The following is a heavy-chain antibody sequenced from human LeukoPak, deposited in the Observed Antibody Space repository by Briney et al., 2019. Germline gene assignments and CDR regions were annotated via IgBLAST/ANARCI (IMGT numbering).Heavy chain of an antibody. CDR1: GFTFSSYS. D-gene: IGHD6-13*01. CDR2: ISSSSSYI. CDR3: ARDPSAAGNFGFDY. V-gene: IGHV3-21*01. J-gene: IGHJ4*02. Sequence: PGGSLRLSCAASGFTFSSYSMNWVRQAPGKGLEWVSSISSSSSYIYYADSVKGRFTISGDNAKNSLYLQMNSLRAEDTAVYYCARDPSAAGNFGFDYWGQGTLVTVSS.